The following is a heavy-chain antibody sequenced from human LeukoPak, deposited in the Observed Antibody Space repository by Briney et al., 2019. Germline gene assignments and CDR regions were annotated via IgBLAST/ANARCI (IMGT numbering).Heavy chain of an antibody. CDR1: GFTVSNNY. J-gene: IGHJ4*02. CDR2: IYGGGTT. CDR3: ARGPNYGDYGGQ. D-gene: IGHD4-17*01. Sequence: AGGSLRLSCVAYGFTVSNNYMSWVRQAPGKGLEWVSLIYGGGTTYYADSVKGRFTISSDSSKNTVYLQMNSLRAEDTAVYYCARGPNYGDYGGQWGQGTLVTVSS. V-gene: IGHV3-53*01.